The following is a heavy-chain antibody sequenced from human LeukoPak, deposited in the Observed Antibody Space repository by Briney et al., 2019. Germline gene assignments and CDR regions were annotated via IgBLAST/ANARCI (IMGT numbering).Heavy chain of an antibody. CDR2: MNPNSGNT. J-gene: IGHJ6*02. D-gene: IGHD2-15*01. CDR1: GYTFTSYD. CDR3: ARVTQADYYYGMDV. Sequence: ASVKVSCKASGYTFTSYDINWVRQAPGQGLEWMGWMNPNSGNTGYAQKFQGRVTMTRNTSISTAYMELSSLRSEDTAVYYCARVTQADYYYGMDVWGQGTTVTVSS. V-gene: IGHV1-8*01.